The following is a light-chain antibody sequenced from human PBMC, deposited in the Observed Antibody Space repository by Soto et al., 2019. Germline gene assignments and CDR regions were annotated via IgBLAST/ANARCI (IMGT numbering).Light chain of an antibody. J-gene: IGLJ3*02. V-gene: IGLV2-14*01. CDR1: RSDVGAYGY. CDR3: SSYTTGNTVV. Sequence: QSALTQPASVSGSPGQSIAISCTGTRSDVGAYGYVSWYQQHPGKAPKLMLFEVSMRPSGVSNRFSGSKSGNTASLTISGXXXXXXXXXYCSSYTTGNTVVFGGGTKLTV. CDR2: EVS.